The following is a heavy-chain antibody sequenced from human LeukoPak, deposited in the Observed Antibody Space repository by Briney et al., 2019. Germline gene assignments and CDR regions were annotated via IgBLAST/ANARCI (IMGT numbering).Heavy chain of an antibody. CDR2: IYSDGSA. V-gene: IGHV3-66*01. D-gene: IGHD5-24*01. CDR1: GFTVSNNY. Sequence: PGGSLRLSCAASGFTVSNNYMSWVRQAPGKGLEWVSVIYSDGSAYYADSVKGRFTISRDNSKNTLYLQMNSLRAEDTAMYYCARGDGYNFFDCWGQGVLVTVSS. CDR3: ARGDGYNFFDC. J-gene: IGHJ4*02.